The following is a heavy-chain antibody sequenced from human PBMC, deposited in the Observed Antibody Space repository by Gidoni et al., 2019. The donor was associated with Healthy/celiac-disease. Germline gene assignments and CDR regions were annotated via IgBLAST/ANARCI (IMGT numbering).Heavy chain of an antibody. J-gene: IGHJ6*02. Sequence: QVQLVESGGGVVQPGRSLRLSCAAYGVNFSSSGMHWVRQAPGKGLEWVAVISYDGSKKYYADSVKCRFTIARDNSKNTLYLQMNSLRAEDTAVYYCAKDGPITMVRGAYYYYGMDVWGQGTTVTVSS. V-gene: IGHV3-30*18. CDR2: ISYDGSKK. CDR3: AKDGPITMVRGAYYYYGMDV. D-gene: IGHD3-10*01. CDR1: GVNFSSSG.